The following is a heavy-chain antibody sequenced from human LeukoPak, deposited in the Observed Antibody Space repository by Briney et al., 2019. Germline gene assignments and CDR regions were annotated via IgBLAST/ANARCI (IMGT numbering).Heavy chain of an antibody. CDR2: IYDSGNT. J-gene: IGHJ4*02. D-gene: IGHD3-16*01. CDR3: VSGSYADSDY. CDR1: GGSVSRSSYY. Sequence: SETLSLTCTVSGGSVSRSSYYWGWIRQPPGQGLEWIGTIYDSGNTYYNPSLKSRVTISVDTSKNQFSLKLTSVTAADTAVFYCVSGSYADSDYWGQGILVTVSS. V-gene: IGHV4-39*01.